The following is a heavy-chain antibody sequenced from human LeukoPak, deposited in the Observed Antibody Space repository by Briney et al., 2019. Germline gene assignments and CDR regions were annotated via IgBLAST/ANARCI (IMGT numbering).Heavy chain of an antibody. J-gene: IGHJ3*02. D-gene: IGHD2-21*02. V-gene: IGHV4-39*01. CDR1: GGSMSSSSHY. CDR3: ARNMTALSRLDVFDI. CDR2: IYYSGST. Sequence: WDSLSLTCTVSGGSMSSSSHYWGWIRQSPGKGLEWLRRIYYSGSTYYNPSLKSRVLISVDTSRNQFSLELRSVTAADTAIYYCARNMTALSRLDVFDIWGPGTMVTVSS.